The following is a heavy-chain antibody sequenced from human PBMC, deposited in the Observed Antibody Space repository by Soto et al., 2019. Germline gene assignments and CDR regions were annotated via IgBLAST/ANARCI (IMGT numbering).Heavy chain of an antibody. CDR3: ARDFPWGSAGNAFDI. Sequence: SETLSLTCTVSRGSISSYYWSWIRQPPGKGLEWIGYISYSGNTNYNASLKSRVTISVDTSKNQFSLKLSSVTAADTAVYYCARDFPWGSAGNAFDIWGQGTMVTVSS. J-gene: IGHJ3*02. CDR1: RGSISSYY. V-gene: IGHV4-59*01. CDR2: ISYSGNT. D-gene: IGHD3-16*01.